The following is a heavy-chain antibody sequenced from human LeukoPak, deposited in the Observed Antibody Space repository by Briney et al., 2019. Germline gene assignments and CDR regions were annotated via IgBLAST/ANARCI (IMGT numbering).Heavy chain of an antibody. CDR1: GGSISSSSYY. CDR2: IYYSGST. D-gene: IGHD6-13*01. CDR3: AVSTASSSWYGAPFDS. Sequence: PSETLSLTCTVSGGSISSSSYYWGWIRQPPGKGLEWIGSIYYSGSTYYNPSLKSRVTISVDTSKNRFSLKLSSVTAADTAVYYCAVSTASSSWYGAPFDSWGQGTLVTVSS. V-gene: IGHV4-39*01. J-gene: IGHJ4*02.